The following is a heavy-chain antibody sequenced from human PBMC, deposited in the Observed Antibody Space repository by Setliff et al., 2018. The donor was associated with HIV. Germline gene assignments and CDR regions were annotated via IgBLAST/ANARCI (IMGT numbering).Heavy chain of an antibody. CDR3: ASDAVRSKDWFDP. CDR2: IYYSGST. D-gene: IGHD4-17*01. CDR1: GGSISSTVYY. J-gene: IGHJ5*02. Sequence: PSETLSLTCTVSGGSISSTVYYWGWIRQPPGKGLEWIGSIYYSGSTYYNPSLESRITISMDTSKNQFSLKLRSVTAADTAMYYCASDAVRSKDWFDPWGPGILVTVSS. V-gene: IGHV4-39*01.